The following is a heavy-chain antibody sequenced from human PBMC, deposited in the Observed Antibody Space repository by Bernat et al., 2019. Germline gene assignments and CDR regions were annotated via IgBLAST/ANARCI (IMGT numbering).Heavy chain of an antibody. CDR2: ISGSGGST. CDR1: GFTFSSYA. CDR3: ARVPYGGNYPFDY. Sequence: EVQLLESGGGLVQPGGSLRLSCAASGFTFSSYAMSWVRQAPGKGLEWVSAISGSGGSTYYADSVKGRFTISRDNAKNTLYLQTNSLRAEDTAVYYCARVPYGGNYPFDYWGQGTLVTVSS. V-gene: IGHV3-23*01. J-gene: IGHJ4*02. D-gene: IGHD4-23*01.